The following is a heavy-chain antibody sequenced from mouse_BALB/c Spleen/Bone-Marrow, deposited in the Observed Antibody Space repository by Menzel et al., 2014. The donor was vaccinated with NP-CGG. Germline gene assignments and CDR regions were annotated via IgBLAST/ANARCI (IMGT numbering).Heavy chain of an antibody. CDR3: ARSGYYGSSYFDY. J-gene: IGHJ2*01. Sequence: EVQLQQSGPELVKPGASVKISCKASGYSFTGYFMNWVMPSHGKSLEWIGRINPYNGDTFYNQKFKGKATLTVDKSSSTAHMELQSLASEDSAVYYCARSGYYGSSYFDYWGQGTTLTVSS. CDR2: INPYNGDT. V-gene: IGHV1-20*02. D-gene: IGHD1-1*01. CDR1: GYSFTGYF.